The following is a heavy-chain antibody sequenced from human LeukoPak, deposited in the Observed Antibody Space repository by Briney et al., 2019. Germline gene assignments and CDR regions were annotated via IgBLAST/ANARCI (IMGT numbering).Heavy chain of an antibody. J-gene: IGHJ3*02. CDR1: GYTFSNYN. D-gene: IGHD5-24*01. CDR3: ARVRDGYNDAYDI. V-gene: IGHV1-46*01. CDR2: VNPSGDST. Sequence: ASVKLPCKASGYTFSNYNIHWVRQAPGQGLEWMGIVNPSGDSTNYAQNFQGRVTMTGDTSTSTVYMELSSLRSEDTAVYYCARVRDGYNDAYDIWGQGTMVTVPS.